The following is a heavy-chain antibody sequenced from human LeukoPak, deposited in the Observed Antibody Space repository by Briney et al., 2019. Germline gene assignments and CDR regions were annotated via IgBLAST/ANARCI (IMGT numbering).Heavy chain of an antibody. CDR1: GLTFSSKW. Sequence: GGSLRLSCAASGLTFSSKWMSWVRQAPGKGLEWVGRSKNTADGGTTDYAAPVKGRFTISRDDSKSTLYLQMNSLKTEGTAVYFCTTAKWLLKYWGQGTLVTVSS. CDR2: SKNTADGGTT. D-gene: IGHD5-12*01. J-gene: IGHJ4*02. CDR3: TTAKWLLKY. V-gene: IGHV3-15*01.